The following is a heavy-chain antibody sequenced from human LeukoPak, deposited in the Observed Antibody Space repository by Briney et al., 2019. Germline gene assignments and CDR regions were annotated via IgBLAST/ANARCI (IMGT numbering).Heavy chain of an antibody. D-gene: IGHD2-21*02. CDR3: ARVYTVVVTAKLGWFDP. Sequence: PSEALSLTCAVYGGSFSGYYWSWIRQPPGKGLEWIGEINHSGSTNYNPSLKSRVTISVDTSKNQFSLKLSSVTAADTAVYYCARVYTVVVTAKLGWFDPWGQGTLVTVSS. CDR1: GGSFSGYY. CDR2: INHSGST. V-gene: IGHV4-34*01. J-gene: IGHJ5*02.